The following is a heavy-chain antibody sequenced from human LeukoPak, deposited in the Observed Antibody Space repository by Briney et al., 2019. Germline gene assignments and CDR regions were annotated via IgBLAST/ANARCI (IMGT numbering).Heavy chain of an antibody. CDR1: GYTFTSYG. J-gene: IGHJ5*02. V-gene: IGHV1-18*01. CDR2: ISAYNGNT. CDR3: ARDPLNITTFGVVRGPPFDP. D-gene: IGHD3-3*01. Sequence: ASVKVSCKASGYTFTSYGISWVRQAPGQGLEWMGWISAYNGNTNYAQKLQGRVTMTTDTSTSTAYMELRSLRSDDTAVYYCARDPLNITTFGVVRGPPFDPWGQGTLVTVSS.